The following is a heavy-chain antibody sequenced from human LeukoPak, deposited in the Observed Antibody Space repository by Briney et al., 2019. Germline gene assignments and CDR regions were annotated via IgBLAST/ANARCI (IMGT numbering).Heavy chain of an antibody. V-gene: IGHV3-30*02. CDR2: IRYDGTTK. CDR3: IVVPAAMWGRYGMDV. Sequence: PGGSLRLSCAASGFTFSSYGMHWVRQAPGKGLEWVAFIRYDGTTKYYADSVKARFTISRDNSKNTLYLQMNSLRAEDTAVYYCIVVPAAMWGRYGMDVWGQGTTVTVSS. J-gene: IGHJ6*02. CDR1: GFTFSSYG. D-gene: IGHD2-2*01.